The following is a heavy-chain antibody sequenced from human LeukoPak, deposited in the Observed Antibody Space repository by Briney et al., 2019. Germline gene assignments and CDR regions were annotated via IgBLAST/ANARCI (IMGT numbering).Heavy chain of an antibody. CDR1: GFTFREYA. D-gene: IGHD2-8*01. V-gene: IGHV3-43D*04. J-gene: IGHJ4*02. Sequence: PGGSLRLSCAVSGFTFREYAMPWIRRVPGKGAEWISLIKAKSGRAYYAPSVRGRFTISRDNSENSVYLQMTNLRPEDSALYFCVKEAADAWGEGTLVTASS. CDR2: IKAKSGRA. CDR3: VKEAADA.